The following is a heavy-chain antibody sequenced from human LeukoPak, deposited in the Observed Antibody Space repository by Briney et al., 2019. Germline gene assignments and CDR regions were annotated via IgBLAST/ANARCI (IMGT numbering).Heavy chain of an antibody. V-gene: IGHV4-4*07. Sequence: SETLSLTCSVSGGSVSNYYWNWLRQPAGKGLEWIGRIYASGSTNYNPSLKSRVTISMDKSKNHFSLNLKSVTAADTAFYYCARDFYGDDGHHPFDYWGQGIQVTVSS. J-gene: IGHJ4*02. CDR3: ARDFYGDDGHHPFDY. CDR2: IYASGST. CDR1: GGSVSNYY. D-gene: IGHD2/OR15-2a*01.